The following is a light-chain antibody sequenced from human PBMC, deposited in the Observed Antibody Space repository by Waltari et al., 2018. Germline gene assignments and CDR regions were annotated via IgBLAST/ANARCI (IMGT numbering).Light chain of an antibody. CDR3: CSNVGSSVF. CDR1: NSNVGSYNL. V-gene: IGLV2-23*03. Sequence: QSALPQPASVSGSPGQTITISCTGFNSNVGSYNLVSWYQKHPGKAPKLLIYEGNRRPSGVSNRFSGSKSDNTASLTLSGPQAEDEADYYCCSNVGSSVFFGGGTKLTVL. J-gene: IGLJ2*01. CDR2: EGN.